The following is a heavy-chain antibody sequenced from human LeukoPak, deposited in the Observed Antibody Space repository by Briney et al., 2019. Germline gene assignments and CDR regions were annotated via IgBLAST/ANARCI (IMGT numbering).Heavy chain of an antibody. Sequence: PGGSLRLSCAASGFTFSSYSMNWVRQAPGKGLEWVSSISSSSSYIYYADSVKGRFTISRDNAKNSLYLQMNSLRAKDTAVYYCARDRQMGDIVATLFRYWGQGTLATVSS. CDR3: ARDRQMGDIVATLFRY. CDR1: GFTFSSYS. CDR2: ISSSSSYI. J-gene: IGHJ4*02. V-gene: IGHV3-21*01. D-gene: IGHD5-12*01.